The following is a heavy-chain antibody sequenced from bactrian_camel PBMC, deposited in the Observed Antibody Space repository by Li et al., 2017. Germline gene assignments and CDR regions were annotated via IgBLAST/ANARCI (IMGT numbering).Heavy chain of an antibody. CDR1: RYASTYGRYC. J-gene: IGHJ4*01. CDR3: AARKYCRDGQCNWDCSFEGDFKW. V-gene: IGHV3S9*01. Sequence: HVQLVESGGASVQTGGSLRLSCSASRYASTYGRYCQAWFRQTPGGEREGVATIDSQGGKKYADSVKGRFTIDRLDAENRVDLQMNTLKPEDTAMYYCAARKYCRDGQCNWDCSFEGDFKWRGQGTQVTVS. CDR2: IDSQGGK. D-gene: IGHD7*01.